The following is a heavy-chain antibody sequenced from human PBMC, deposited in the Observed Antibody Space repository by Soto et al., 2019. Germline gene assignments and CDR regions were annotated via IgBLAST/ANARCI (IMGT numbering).Heavy chain of an antibody. V-gene: IGHV3-13*01. Sequence: PGGSLRLSCAASGFTFSSYDMHWVRQATGKGLEWVSAIGTAGDTYYPGSVKGRFTISRENAKNSLYLQMNSLRAEDTAVYYCARGLNGYYDSSGYYYFDYWGQGTLVTVSS. CDR2: IGTAGDT. D-gene: IGHD3-22*01. CDR1: GFTFSSYD. CDR3: ARGLNGYYDSSGYYYFDY. J-gene: IGHJ4*02.